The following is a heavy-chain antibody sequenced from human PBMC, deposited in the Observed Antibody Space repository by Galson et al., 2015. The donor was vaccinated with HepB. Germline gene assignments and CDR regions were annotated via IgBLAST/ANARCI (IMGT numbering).Heavy chain of an antibody. V-gene: IGHV3-74*01. D-gene: IGHD5-18*01. Sequence: SLRLSCAASGFTLSNYWMHWVRQAPGKGLVWVSRINSDGTTTNYADSVKGRFTISRDNAKNTVYLQMNSLRAEDTAVYYCPRGGTSGYSYGFLWGQGILVTVSS. CDR1: GFTLSNYW. J-gene: IGHJ4*02. CDR3: PRGGTSGYSYGFL. CDR2: INSDGTTT.